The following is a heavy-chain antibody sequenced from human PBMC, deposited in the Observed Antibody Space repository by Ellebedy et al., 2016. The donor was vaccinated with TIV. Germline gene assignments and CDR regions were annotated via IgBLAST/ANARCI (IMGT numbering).Heavy chain of an antibody. D-gene: IGHD1-26*01. CDR2: ISYDGINT. CDR3: ARDREWELSRSFDY. Sequence: GESLKISCAASGFAFRSFAMHWDRQAPGKGLEWVAIISYDGINTVYADSVKGRFTISRDISKNTLYLQMNSLRAEDTAVYYCARDREWELSRSFDYWGQGTLVTVSS. V-gene: IGHV3-30*04. J-gene: IGHJ4*02. CDR1: GFAFRSFA.